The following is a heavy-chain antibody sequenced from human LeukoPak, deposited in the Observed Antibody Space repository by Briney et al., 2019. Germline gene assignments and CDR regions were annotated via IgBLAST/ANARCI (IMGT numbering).Heavy chain of an antibody. CDR2: ISSSSSTI. CDR3: ARDGPDYYDSSGYYYFDY. V-gene: IGHV3-48*04. D-gene: IGHD3-22*01. Sequence: GGSLRLSCAASGFTFSSYSMNWVRQAPGKGLEWVSYISSSSSTIYYADSVKGRFTISRDNAKNSLYLQMNSLRAEDTAVYYCARDGPDYYDSSGYYYFDYWGQGTLVTVSS. J-gene: IGHJ4*02. CDR1: GFTFSSYS.